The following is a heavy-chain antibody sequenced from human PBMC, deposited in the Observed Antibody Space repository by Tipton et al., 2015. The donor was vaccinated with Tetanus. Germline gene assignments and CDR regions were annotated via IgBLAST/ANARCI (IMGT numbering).Heavy chain of an antibody. J-gene: IGHJ4*02. V-gene: IGHV4-30-4*01. D-gene: IGHD4-11*01. CDR1: GGSFGSGDHY. CDR2: IYYSGNS. CDR3: ARLASYSNHLDA. Sequence: TLSLTCTVSGGSFGSGDHYWSWIRQPPGKGLEWIGYIYYSGNSDYNPSLKSRVTLSVDTSNNQFSLKLNSVTAADTAVYYCARLASYSNHLDAWGQGALVTVSS.